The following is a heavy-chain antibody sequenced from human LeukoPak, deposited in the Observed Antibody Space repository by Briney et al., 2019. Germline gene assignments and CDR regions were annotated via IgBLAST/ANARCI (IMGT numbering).Heavy chain of an antibody. J-gene: IGHJ4*02. CDR1: GGSISSSSYY. D-gene: IGHD1-1*01. CDR3: ARHFGRRDWYYFDY. CDR2: IYYSGST. V-gene: IGHV4-39*01. Sequence: KPSETLSLTCTVSGGSISSSSYYWGWIRQPPGKGREWIGSIYYSGSTYDNPSLKSRLTISVGTSKNQFSLKLSSVPAADTAVYYCARHFGRRDWYYFDYWGQGTLVTVSS.